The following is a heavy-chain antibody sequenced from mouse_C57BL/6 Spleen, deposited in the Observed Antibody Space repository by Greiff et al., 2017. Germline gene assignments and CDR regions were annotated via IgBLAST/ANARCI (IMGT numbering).Heavy chain of an antibody. CDR3: ARQLRLRDYAMDY. Sequence: EVMLVESGGGLVKPGGSLKLSCAASGFTFSDYGMHWVRQAPEKGLEWVAYISSGSSTIYYADTVKGRFTISRDNAKNTLFLQMTSLRSEDTAMYYWARQLRLRDYAMDYWGQGTSVTVSS. V-gene: IGHV5-17*01. D-gene: IGHD3-2*02. J-gene: IGHJ4*01. CDR2: ISSGSSTI. CDR1: GFTFSDYG.